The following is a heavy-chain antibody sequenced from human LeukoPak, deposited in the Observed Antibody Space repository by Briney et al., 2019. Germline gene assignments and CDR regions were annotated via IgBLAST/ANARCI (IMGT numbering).Heavy chain of an antibody. J-gene: IGHJ5*02. D-gene: IGHD6-13*01. V-gene: IGHV1-69*01. Sequence: SVKVSCKASRGTFSSYAISWVRQAPGQGLEWMGGIIPIFGTANYAQKFQGRVTITADESTSTAYMELSSLRSEDTAVYYCAREESSRLSAWFDPWGQGTLVTVSS. CDR1: RGTFSSYA. CDR2: IIPIFGTA. CDR3: AREESSRLSAWFDP.